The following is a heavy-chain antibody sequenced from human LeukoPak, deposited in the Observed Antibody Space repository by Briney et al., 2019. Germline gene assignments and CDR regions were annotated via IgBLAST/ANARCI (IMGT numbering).Heavy chain of an antibody. CDR3: VRDKAGCCYDY. D-gene: IGHD2-15*01. CDR2: IIPIFGTA. J-gene: IGHJ4*02. CDR1: AGTFSSYA. V-gene: IGHV1-69*05. Sequence: ASVKVSCKASAGTFSSYAISWVRQAPGQGLEWMGGIIPIFGTANYAQKLQGRVTVTTDTSTSTAYMELRSLRSDDTAVYYCVRDKAGCCYDYWGQGTLVTVSS.